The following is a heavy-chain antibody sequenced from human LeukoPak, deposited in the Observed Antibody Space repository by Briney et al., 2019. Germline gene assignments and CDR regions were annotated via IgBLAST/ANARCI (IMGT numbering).Heavy chain of an antibody. CDR3: ARHQFYGSGSYYFDY. V-gene: IGHV4-39*01. CDR2: IYYSGST. J-gene: IGHJ4*02. Sequence: SETLSLTCTVSGGSISSSRYYGGWIRQPPGKGVEWIGSIYYSGSTYYNPSLKSRVTISVDTSKNQFALKVSSVTAADTAVYYCARHQFYGSGSYYFDYWGQEILVTVSS. D-gene: IGHD3-10*01. CDR1: GGSISSSRYY.